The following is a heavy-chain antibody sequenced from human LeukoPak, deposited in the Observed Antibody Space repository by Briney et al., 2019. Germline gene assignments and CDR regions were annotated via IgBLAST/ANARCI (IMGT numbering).Heavy chain of an antibody. CDR1: GYTFTGYY. J-gene: IGHJ3*02. D-gene: IGHD6-19*01. CDR3: AGQWLVPDAFDI. CDR2: INPNSGGT. V-gene: IGHV1-2*02. Sequence: GASVKVSCKASGYTFTGYYMHWVRQAPGQGLEWMGWINPNSGGTNYARKFQGRVTMTRDTSISTAYMELSRLRSDDTAVYYCAGQWLVPDAFDIWGQGTMVTVSS.